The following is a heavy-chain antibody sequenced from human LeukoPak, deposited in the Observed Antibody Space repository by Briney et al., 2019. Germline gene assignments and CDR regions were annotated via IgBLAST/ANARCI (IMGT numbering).Heavy chain of an antibody. CDR3: AKSAAGISRADFDY. V-gene: IGHV3-23*01. CDR2: ISGGGDAT. CDR1: DFSFITYA. J-gene: IGHJ4*02. Sequence: GGSLRLSCAASDFSFITYAMSWVRQAPGKGLEWVSTISGGGDATYYADSVKGRFTISRDNSKNTLYLQMNSLRAEDTAVYYCAKSAAGISRADFDYWGQGTLVTVSS. D-gene: IGHD6-13*01.